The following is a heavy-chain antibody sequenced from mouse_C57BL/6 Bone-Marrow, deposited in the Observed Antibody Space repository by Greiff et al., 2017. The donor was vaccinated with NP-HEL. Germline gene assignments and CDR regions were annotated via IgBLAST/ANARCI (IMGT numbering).Heavy chain of an antibody. Sequence: LVESGEGLVKPGGSLKLSCAASGFTFSSYAMSWVRQTPEKRLEWVAYISSGGDYIYYADTVKGRFTISRDNARNTLYLQMSSLKSEDTAMYYCTRYYYGSSPFAYWGQGTLVTVSA. CDR2: ISSGGDYI. CDR3: TRYYYGSSPFAY. CDR1: GFTFSSYA. D-gene: IGHD1-1*01. J-gene: IGHJ3*01. V-gene: IGHV5-9-1*02.